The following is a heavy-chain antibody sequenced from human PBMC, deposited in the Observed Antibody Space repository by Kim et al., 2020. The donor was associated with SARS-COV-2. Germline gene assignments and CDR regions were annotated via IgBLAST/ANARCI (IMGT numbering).Heavy chain of an antibody. V-gene: IGHV3-21*01. CDR2: YI. CDR3: ARDNGGSYDE. Sequence: YIYYADSVKGRFTISRDNAKNSLYLQMNSLRAEDTAVYYCARDNGGSYDEWGQGTLVTVSS. J-gene: IGHJ4*02. D-gene: IGHD1-26*01.